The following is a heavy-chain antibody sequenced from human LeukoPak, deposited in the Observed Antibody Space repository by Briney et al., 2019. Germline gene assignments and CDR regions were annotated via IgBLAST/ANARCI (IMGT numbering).Heavy chain of an antibody. CDR2: INHSGST. J-gene: IGHJ5*02. CDR1: GGSFSGYY. D-gene: IGHD3-3*01. V-gene: IGHV4-34*01. CDR3: ARHPVDDFWSGNPNWFDP. Sequence: SETLSLTCAVYGGSFSGYYWSWIRQPPGKGLEWIGEINHSGSTNYNPSLKSRVTISVDTSKNQFSLKLSSVTAADTAVYYCARHPVDDFWSGNPNWFDPWGQGTLVTVSS.